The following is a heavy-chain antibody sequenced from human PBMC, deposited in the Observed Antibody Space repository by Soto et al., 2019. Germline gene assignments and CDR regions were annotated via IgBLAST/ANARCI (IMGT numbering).Heavy chain of an antibody. Sequence: SETMSLTCTVSGGSICSYCWSWIRQPPGKGLEWIGYIYYSGSTNYNPSLKSRVTISVDTSKNQFSLKLSSVTAADTAVYYCARHNNDFWSGSPFNWFDPWGQGTLVTVSS. D-gene: IGHD3-3*01. CDR2: IYYSGST. CDR3: ARHNNDFWSGSPFNWFDP. CDR1: GGSICSYC. J-gene: IGHJ5*02. V-gene: IGHV4-59*08.